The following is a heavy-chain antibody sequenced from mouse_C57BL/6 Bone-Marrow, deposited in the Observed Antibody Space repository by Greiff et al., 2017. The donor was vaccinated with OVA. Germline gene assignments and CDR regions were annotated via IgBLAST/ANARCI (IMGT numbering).Heavy chain of an antibody. Sequence: EVKLVESGGGLVQPGGSLKLSCAASGFTFSDYYMYWVRQTPEKRLEWVAYISNGGGSTYYPDTVKGRFTISRDNAKNTLYLQMSRLKSEDTAMYYCARHEDYESAGFAYWGQGTLVTVSA. CDR3: ARHEDYESAGFAY. V-gene: IGHV5-12*01. CDR1: GFTFSDYY. CDR2: ISNGGGST. J-gene: IGHJ3*01. D-gene: IGHD2-4*01.